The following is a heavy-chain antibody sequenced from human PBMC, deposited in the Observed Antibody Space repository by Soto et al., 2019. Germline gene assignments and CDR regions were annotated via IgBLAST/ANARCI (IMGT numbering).Heavy chain of an antibody. Sequence: LRLSCAASGFGFSSYWMHWVRQAPGKGLVWVSRTNNDGSATTYADSVRGRFTSFRVNAKNTLFLQMTSLGVEDTAVYYCAREMATISLGAFDIWGEGTMVTVSS. D-gene: IGHD5-12*01. J-gene: IGHJ3*02. CDR3: AREMATISLGAFDI. CDR2: TNNDGSAT. V-gene: IGHV3-74*01. CDR1: GFGFSSYW.